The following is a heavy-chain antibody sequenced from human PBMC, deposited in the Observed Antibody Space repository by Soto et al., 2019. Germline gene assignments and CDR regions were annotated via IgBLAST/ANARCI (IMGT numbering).Heavy chain of an antibody. J-gene: IGHJ4*02. D-gene: IGHD3-16*01. CDR1: GYTFTTYG. V-gene: IGHV1-18*01. Sequence: QVQLVQSGGEVKKPGASVKVSCKTSGYTFTTYGISWVRQAPGQGLEWAGWISAYSGKTHYAQKFQGKVTMTTDTSTNTAYVELRSLRSDATAVYYGARDPYLGDDQYWGQGTVVTVSS. CDR2: ISAYSGKT. CDR3: ARDPYLGDDQY.